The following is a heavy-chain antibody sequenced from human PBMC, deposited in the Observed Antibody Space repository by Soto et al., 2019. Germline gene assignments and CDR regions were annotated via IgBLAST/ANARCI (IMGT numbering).Heavy chain of an antibody. CDR3: ARDLSNFRAAWVFDI. J-gene: IGHJ3*02. D-gene: IGHD2-15*01. V-gene: IGHV4-59*01. Sequence: QVQLQESGPGLVKPSETLSLTCTVSGGSISSYYWSWIRQPPGKGLEWIGYIYYSGSTNYNPSLKSRVTISVDTSKNQFSLKLSSVTAADTAVYYCARDLSNFRAAWVFDIWGQGTMVTVSS. CDR1: GGSISSYY. CDR2: IYYSGST.